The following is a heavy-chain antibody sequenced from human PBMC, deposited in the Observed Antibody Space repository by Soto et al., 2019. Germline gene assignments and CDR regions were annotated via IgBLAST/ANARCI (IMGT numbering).Heavy chain of an antibody. CDR2: ISSSSTI. Sequence: EVQLVESGGGLVQPGGSLRLSCAASGFTFSSYSMNWVRQAPGKGLEWVSYISSSSTIYYADSVKGRFTISRDNAKNSLYLQMNSLRAEDTAVYYCVRHPERIAQIGWFDPWGQGTLVTVSS. D-gene: IGHD6-13*01. CDR1: GFTFSSYS. J-gene: IGHJ5*02. CDR3: VRHPERIAQIGWFDP. V-gene: IGHV3-48*01.